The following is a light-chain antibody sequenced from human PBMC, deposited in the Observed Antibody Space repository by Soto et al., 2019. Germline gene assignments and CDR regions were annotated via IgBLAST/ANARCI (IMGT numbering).Light chain of an antibody. CDR2: GSF. Sequence: ENVMTQSPVTLSASPGESATLSCSASQSVDNNVAWYQQKPGQAPRLLIVGSFARATGIPARFSGSGSGSEFTLTISGLQSEDFAVYYCQQRSNWPPSITFGQGTRLEIK. J-gene: IGKJ5*01. V-gene: IGKV3-15*01. CDR3: QQRSNWPPSIT. CDR1: QSVDNN.